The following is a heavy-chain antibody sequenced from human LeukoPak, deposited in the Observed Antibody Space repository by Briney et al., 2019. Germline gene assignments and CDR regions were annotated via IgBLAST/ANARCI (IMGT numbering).Heavy chain of an antibody. CDR1: GFTFSNSA. CDR3: AKDGGGWYTSGWYYFDY. J-gene: IGHJ4*02. V-gene: IGHV3-23*01. CDR2: ISGSGGRT. Sequence: GGSLRLSCAASGFTFSNSAMSWVRQAPGKGLEWVSAISGSGGRTYYADSVKGRFTISRDNSKNTLYLQMNSLRAEDTAVYYCAKDGGGWYTSGWYYFDYWGQGTLVTVSS. D-gene: IGHD6-19*01.